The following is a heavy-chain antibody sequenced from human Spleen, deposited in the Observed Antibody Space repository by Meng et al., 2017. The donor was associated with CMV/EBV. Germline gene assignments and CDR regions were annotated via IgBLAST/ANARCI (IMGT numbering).Heavy chain of an antibody. Sequence: GESLKNSCSASGLIFRNSWMNWVRQAPGKGLEWVANINQDGSQKNYVDSVKGRFTISRDNAKNSLFLQMNSLRAEDTAVYYCARVAAAGRGMDVWGPGTTVTVSS. J-gene: IGHJ6*02. CDR3: ARVAAAGRGMDV. CDR1: GLIFRNSW. CDR2: INQDGSQK. V-gene: IGHV3-7*04. D-gene: IGHD6-13*01.